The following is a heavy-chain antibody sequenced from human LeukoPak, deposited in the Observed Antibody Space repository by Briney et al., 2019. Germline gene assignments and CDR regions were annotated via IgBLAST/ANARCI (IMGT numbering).Heavy chain of an antibody. V-gene: IGHV4-39*01. CDR2: IYYSGST. CDR1: SGSISSNIYY. D-gene: IGHD5-24*01. CDR3: ARREDGRYTIDY. Sequence: PSETLSLTCSVSSGSISSNIYYWGWIRQPPGKGLEWIGYIYYSGSTYYNPSLKSRVTISVDTSKNQFSLKLSSVTAADTAVYYCARREDGRYTIDYWGQGTLVTVSS. J-gene: IGHJ4*02.